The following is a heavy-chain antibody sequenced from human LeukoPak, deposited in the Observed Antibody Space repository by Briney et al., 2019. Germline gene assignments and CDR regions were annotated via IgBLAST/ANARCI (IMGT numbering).Heavy chain of an antibody. CDR1: GGSISSTFYY. CDR2: INYSGST. D-gene: IGHD2-8*01. V-gene: IGHV4-39*01. CDR3: ARRRFVRGPDVVNPFGY. J-gene: IGHJ4*02. Sequence: PSETLSLTCTVSGGSISSTFYYWGWIRQPPGKGLEWIGSINYSGSTYYNPSLKSRVTISVDTSKNHFSLKLSSVTAADTAVYYCARRRFVRGPDVVNPFGYWGQGTLVTVSS.